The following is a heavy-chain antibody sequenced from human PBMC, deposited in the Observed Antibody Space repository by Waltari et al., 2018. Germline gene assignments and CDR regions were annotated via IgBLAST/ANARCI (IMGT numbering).Heavy chain of an antibody. CDR2: INPNSCGT. CDR3: ARASIAAAGTFDY. J-gene: IGHJ4*02. D-gene: IGHD6-13*01. Sequence: QVQLVQSGAEVKKPGASVKVSCKASGYTFTGYYMHWVRQAPGQGLEWMGWINPNSCGTNYAQKFQGRVTMTRDTSISTAYMELSRLRSDDTAVYYCARASIAAAGTFDYWGQGTLVTVSS. CDR1: GYTFTGYY. V-gene: IGHV1-2*02.